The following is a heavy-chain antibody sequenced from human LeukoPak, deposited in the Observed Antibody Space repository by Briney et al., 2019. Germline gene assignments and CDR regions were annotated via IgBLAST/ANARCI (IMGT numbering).Heavy chain of an antibody. Sequence: GGSLRLSCAASEFTFSTYWMSWVRQAPGKGLEWVADIKQDGSEKYYVHSVKGRFTISRQNAKNSLFLQMNSLRAEDTAVYYCAKHRSGGSQDDAFDIWGQGTMVTVSS. J-gene: IGHJ3*02. CDR3: AKHRSGGSQDDAFDI. CDR1: EFTFSTYW. V-gene: IGHV3-7*01. D-gene: IGHD2-15*01. CDR2: IKQDGSEK.